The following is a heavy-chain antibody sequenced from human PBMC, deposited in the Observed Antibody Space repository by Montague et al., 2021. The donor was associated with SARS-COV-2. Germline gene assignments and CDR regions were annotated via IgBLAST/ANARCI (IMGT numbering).Heavy chain of an antibody. CDR2: ISYDGSNK. V-gene: IGHV3-30-3*01. CDR3: ARSAWGGYRDAFDI. Sequence: SLRLSCAASGFTFSSYAMHWVRQAPGKGLEWVAVISYDGSNKYYADSVKGRFTISRDNSKNTLHLQMNSLRAEDTAVYYCARSAWGGYRDAFDIWGQGTMVTVSS. J-gene: IGHJ3*02. D-gene: IGHD3-16*02. CDR1: GFTFSSYA.